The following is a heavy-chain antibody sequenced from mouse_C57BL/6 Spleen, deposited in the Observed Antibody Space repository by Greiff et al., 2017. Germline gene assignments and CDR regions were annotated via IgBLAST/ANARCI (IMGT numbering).Heavy chain of an antibody. V-gene: IGHV1-26*01. CDR3: ARRSYYGNYEAMDY. CDR2: INPNNGGT. CDR1: GYTFTDYY. J-gene: IGHJ4*01. D-gene: IGHD2-1*01. Sequence: EVQLQQSGPELVKPGASVKISCKASGYTFTDYYMNWVKQSHGKSLEWIGDINPNNGGTSYNQKFKGKATLTVDKSSSTAYMELRSLTSEDSAVDYCARRSYYGNYEAMDYWGQGTSVTVSS.